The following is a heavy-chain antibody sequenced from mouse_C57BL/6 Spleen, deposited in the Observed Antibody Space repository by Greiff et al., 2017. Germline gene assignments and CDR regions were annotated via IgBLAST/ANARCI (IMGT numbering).Heavy chain of an antibody. CDR2: IRNKANNHAT. J-gene: IGHJ4*01. V-gene: IGHV6-6*01. D-gene: IGHD2-1*01. CDR1: GFTFSDAW. Sequence: EVKLEESGGGLVQPGGSMKLSCAASGFTFSDAWMDWVRQSPEKGLEWVAEIRNKANNHATYYAESVKGRFTISRDDSKSSVYLQMNSLRAEDTGIYYCTRGPLYYGNYRGAMDYWGQGTSVTVSS. CDR3: TRGPLYYGNYRGAMDY.